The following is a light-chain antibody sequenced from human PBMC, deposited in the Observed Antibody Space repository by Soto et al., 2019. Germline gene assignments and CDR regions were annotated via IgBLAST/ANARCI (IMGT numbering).Light chain of an antibody. J-gene: IGLJ3*02. CDR1: SSNIGSNT. CDR3: AAWDDGLNGSWV. Sequence: QSVLTQPPSASGTPGQRVAISCSGSSSNIGSNTVNWYQQLPGTAPELLIYSNNQRPSGVPDRFSASESGTSASLDISGLQSEDEADYYCAAWDDGLNGSWVFGGGTKLTVL. V-gene: IGLV1-44*01. CDR2: SNN.